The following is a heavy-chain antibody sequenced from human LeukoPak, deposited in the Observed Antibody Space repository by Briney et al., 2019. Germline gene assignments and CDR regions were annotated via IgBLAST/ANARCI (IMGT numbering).Heavy chain of an antibody. J-gene: IGHJ5*02. D-gene: IGHD2-2*01. V-gene: IGHV4-39*01. CDR1: GGSISSSSYY. CDR3: ASTRSTSCFCLFDP. Sequence: SETLSLTCTVSGGSISSSSYYWGWIRQPPGKELEWIGSIYYSGSTYYNPSLKSRVTISVDTSKNQFSLKLSSVTAADTAVYYCASTRSTSCFCLFDPWGQGTLVTVSS. CDR2: IYYSGST.